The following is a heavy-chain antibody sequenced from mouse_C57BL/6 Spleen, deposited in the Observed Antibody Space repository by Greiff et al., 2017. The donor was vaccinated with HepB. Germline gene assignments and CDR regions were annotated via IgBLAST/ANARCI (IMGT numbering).Heavy chain of an antibody. Sequence: VQLQQSGAELVRPGASVTLSCKASGYTFTDYEMHWVKQTPVHGLEWIGAIDPETGGTAYNQKFKGKAILTADKSSSTAYMELRSLTSEDSAVYYCTRLRLRGAMDYWGQGTSVTVSS. J-gene: IGHJ4*01. D-gene: IGHD2-2*01. V-gene: IGHV1-15*01. CDR3: TRLRLRGAMDY. CDR1: GYTFTDYE. CDR2: IDPETGGT.